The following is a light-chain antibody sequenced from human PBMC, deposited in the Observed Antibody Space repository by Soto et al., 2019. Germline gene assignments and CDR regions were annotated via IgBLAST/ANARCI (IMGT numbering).Light chain of an antibody. CDR2: DAS. CDR1: QDISNF. V-gene: IGKV1-33*01. J-gene: IGKJ2*01. Sequence: DIQLPQSPSFLSASVGDSVTITCQASQDISNFLNWYHQRPGKAPKLLISDASSLQGGVSSRYRGSGAGTKFVLTITSLQPEDIGSYYCQQYEDVPTFGQGTKVGVK. CDR3: QQYEDVPT.